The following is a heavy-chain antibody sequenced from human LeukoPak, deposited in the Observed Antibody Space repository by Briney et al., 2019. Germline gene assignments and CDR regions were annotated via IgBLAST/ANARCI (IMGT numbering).Heavy chain of an antibody. Sequence: PSQTLSLTCAVSGGSISSGGYSWSWIRQPPGKGLEWIGYIYHSGSTYYNPSLKSRVTISVDRSKNQLSLKLSSVTAADTAVYYCARGGYCSGGSCYQKYGMDVWGQGTTVTVSS. CDR1: GGSISSGGYS. CDR2: IYHSGST. J-gene: IGHJ6*02. V-gene: IGHV4-30-2*01. CDR3: ARGGYCSGGSCYQKYGMDV. D-gene: IGHD2-15*01.